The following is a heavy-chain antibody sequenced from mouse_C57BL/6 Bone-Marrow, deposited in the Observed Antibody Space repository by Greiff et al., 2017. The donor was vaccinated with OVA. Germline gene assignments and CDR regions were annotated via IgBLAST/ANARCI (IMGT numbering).Heavy chain of an antibody. CDR3: ARWDYYGSRRYFDV. V-gene: IGHV1-64*01. D-gene: IGHD1-1*01. Sequence: QVQLQQPGAELVKPGASFNLSCKASGYTFTSYWMHWVKQRPGQGLEWIGMIHPNSGSTNYNEKFKSKATLTVDKSSSTAYMQLSSLTSEDSAVYYCARWDYYGSRRYFDVWGTGTTVTVSS. CDR1: GYTFTSYW. CDR2: IHPNSGST. J-gene: IGHJ1*03.